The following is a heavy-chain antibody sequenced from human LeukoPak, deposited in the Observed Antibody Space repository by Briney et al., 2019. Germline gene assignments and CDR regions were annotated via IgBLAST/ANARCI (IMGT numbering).Heavy chain of an antibody. V-gene: IGHV3-30*02. D-gene: IGHD6-19*01. J-gene: IGHJ4*02. Sequence: PGGSLRLSCAASGFTFSSYGMHWVRQAPGKGLEWVAFIRPDGSNKYYAGSVKGRFTISRDNSKNTLYLQMNSLRAEDTAVYYCAKAYGSGWYYYFDYWGQGTLVTVSS. CDR2: IRPDGSNK. CDR3: AKAYGSGWYYYFDY. CDR1: GFTFSSYG.